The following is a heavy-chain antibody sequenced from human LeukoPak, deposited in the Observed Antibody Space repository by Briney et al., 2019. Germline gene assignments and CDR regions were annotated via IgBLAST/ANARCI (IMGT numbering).Heavy chain of an antibody. CDR1: GFTFSSYS. Sequence: GGSLRLSCAASGFTFSSYSMNWVRQAPGKGLEWVSSISSTSGVIYYADSVKGRFTISRDNAKNSLYLQMNSLRAEDTAVYYCAKGGGSGWYLSVDHWGQGTLVTVSS. CDR2: ISSTSGVI. CDR3: AKGGGSGWYLSVDH. D-gene: IGHD6-19*01. J-gene: IGHJ5*02. V-gene: IGHV3-21*04.